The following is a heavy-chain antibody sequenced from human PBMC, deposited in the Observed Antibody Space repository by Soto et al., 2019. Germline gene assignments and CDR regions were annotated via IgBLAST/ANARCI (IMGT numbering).Heavy chain of an antibody. V-gene: IGHV5-51*01. J-gene: IGHJ5*02. CDR2: IYPADSDT. CDR1: GFTFTNYW. D-gene: IGHD4-17*01. CDR3: ARTGRSGLRWLDFFDP. Sequence: GESLKISCETSGFTFTNYWIVWVRQVPGKGLEWMGLIYPADSDTRYNPSFQGQVTISADTSTNTAFLHWSSLSASDSATYFCARTGRSGLRWLDFFDPWGQGTLVTVPQ.